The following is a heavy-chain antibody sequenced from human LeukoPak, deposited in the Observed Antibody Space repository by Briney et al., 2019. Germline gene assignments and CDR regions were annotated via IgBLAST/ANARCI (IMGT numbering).Heavy chain of an antibody. CDR3: AKTVQYYDFWSGYEPHPFDY. Sequence: GGSLRLSCAASGFTFSSYAMSWVRQAPGKGLEWVSAISGSGGSTYYADSVKGRFTISGDNSKNTLYLQMNSLRAEDTAVYYCAKTVQYYDFWSGYEPHPFDYWGQGTLVTVSS. CDR1: GFTFSSYA. V-gene: IGHV3-23*01. J-gene: IGHJ4*02. CDR2: ISGSGGST. D-gene: IGHD3-3*01.